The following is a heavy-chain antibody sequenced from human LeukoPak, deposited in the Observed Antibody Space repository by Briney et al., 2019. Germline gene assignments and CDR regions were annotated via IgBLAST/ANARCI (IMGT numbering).Heavy chain of an antibody. CDR1: GYTFTSYG. Sequence: ASVKVSCTASGYTFTSYGISWVRQAPGQGLEWMGWISAYNGNTNYAQKLQGRVTMTTDTSTSTAYMELRSLRSDDTAVYYCARGPPQYSSSWYGFYWGQGTLVTVSS. D-gene: IGHD6-13*01. CDR2: ISAYNGNT. V-gene: IGHV1-18*01. J-gene: IGHJ4*02. CDR3: ARGPPQYSSSWYGFY.